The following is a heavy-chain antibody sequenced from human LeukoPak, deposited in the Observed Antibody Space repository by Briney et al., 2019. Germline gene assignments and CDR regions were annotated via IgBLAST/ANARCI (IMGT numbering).Heavy chain of an antibody. D-gene: IGHD2-2*01. Sequence: ASVKVSCKASGGTFSSYAISWVRQAPGQGLEWMGGIIPIFGTANYAQKFQGRVTITTDESTSTAYMELSSLRSEDTAVYYCARTRVVPAAFGFLDAFDIWGQGTMVTVSS. CDR3: ARTRVVPAAFGFLDAFDI. J-gene: IGHJ3*02. CDR2: IIPIFGTA. V-gene: IGHV1-69*05. CDR1: GGTFSSYA.